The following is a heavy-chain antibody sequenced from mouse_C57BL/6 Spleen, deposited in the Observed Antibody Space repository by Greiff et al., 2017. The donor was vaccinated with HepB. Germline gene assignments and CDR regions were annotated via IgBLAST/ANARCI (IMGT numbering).Heavy chain of an antibody. V-gene: IGHV1-9*01. CDR2: ILPGSGST. CDR3: ARGGGLITTVDLFDY. CDR1: GYTFTGYW. J-gene: IGHJ2*01. D-gene: IGHD1-1*01. Sequence: VQLQQSGAELMKPGASVKLSCKATGYTFTGYWIAWVKQRPGHGLEWIGEILPGSGSTNYNEKFKGKATFTADTSSNTAYMQLSSLTTEDSAIYYWARGGGLITTVDLFDYWGQGTTLTVSS.